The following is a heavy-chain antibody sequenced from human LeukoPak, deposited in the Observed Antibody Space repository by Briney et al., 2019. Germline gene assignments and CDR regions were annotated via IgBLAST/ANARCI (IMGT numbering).Heavy chain of an antibody. CDR1: GGSFSGYY. Sequence: SETLSLTCAVYGGSFSGYYWSWIRQPPGKGLEWIGEINHSGSTNYNPSLKSRVTISVDTSKNQFSLKLSSVTAADTAVYYCARGGLSRWLVTSRHFDLWGWGTLVTVSS. D-gene: IGHD6-19*01. V-gene: IGHV4-34*01. CDR3: ARGGLSRWLVTSRHFDL. J-gene: IGHJ2*01. CDR2: INHSGST.